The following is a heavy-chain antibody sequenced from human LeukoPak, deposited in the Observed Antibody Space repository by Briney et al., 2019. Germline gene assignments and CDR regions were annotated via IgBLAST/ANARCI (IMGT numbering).Heavy chain of an antibody. CDR1: GGSISSSSYY. CDR2: IYYSGST. CDR3: ARESRYGDYVKY. V-gene: IGHV4-39*07. Sequence: SETLSLTCTVSGGSISSSSYYWGWIRQPPGTGLEWIGSIYYSGSTYYNPSLKSRVTMSVDTSKNQFSLKLSSVTAADTAVYYCARESRYGDYVKYWGQGTLVTVSS. D-gene: IGHD4-17*01. J-gene: IGHJ4*02.